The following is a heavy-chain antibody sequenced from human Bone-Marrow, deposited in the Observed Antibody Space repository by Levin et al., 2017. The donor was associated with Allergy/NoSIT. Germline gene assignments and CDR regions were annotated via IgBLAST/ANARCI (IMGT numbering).Heavy chain of an antibody. J-gene: IGHJ4*02. CDR1: GYTFTSYA. CDR3: ARARDLRTTVTPLGY. CDR2: INTNTGNP. Sequence: GGSLRLSCKASGYTFTSYAMNWVRQAPGQGLEWMGWINTNTGNPTYAQGFTGRFVFSLDTSVSTAYLQISSLKAEDTAVYYCARARDLRTTVTPLGYWGQGTLVTVSS. V-gene: IGHV7-4-1*02. D-gene: IGHD4-17*01.